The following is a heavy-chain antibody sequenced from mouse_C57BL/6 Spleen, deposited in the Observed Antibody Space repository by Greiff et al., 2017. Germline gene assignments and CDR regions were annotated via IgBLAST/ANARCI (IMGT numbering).Heavy chain of an antibody. CDR3: ARDNPYYYAMDY. CDR2: IHPNSGST. J-gene: IGHJ4*01. CDR1: GYTFTSYW. D-gene: IGHD1-3*01. Sequence: QVHVKQSGAELVKPGASVKLSCKASGYTFTSYWMHWVKQRPGQGLEWIGMIHPNSGSTNYNEKFKSKATLTVDKSSSTAYMQLSSLTSEDSAVYYCARDNPYYYAMDYWGQGTSVTVSS. V-gene: IGHV1-64*01.